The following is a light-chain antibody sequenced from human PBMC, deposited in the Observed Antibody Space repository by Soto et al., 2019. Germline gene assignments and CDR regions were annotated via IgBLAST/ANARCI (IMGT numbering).Light chain of an antibody. J-gene: IGLJ1*01. V-gene: IGLV1-36*01. Sequence: QSVLTQPPSVSEAPRQRVTISCSGSSSNVGNNAVNWYQQFPGKAPKLLIYYDDLLPSGVSDRFFGSKSGTSASLAISGLQSDDEADYYCAAWDDNVNGYVFGTGTKLTVL. CDR3: AAWDDNVNGYV. CDR2: YDD. CDR1: SSNVGNNA.